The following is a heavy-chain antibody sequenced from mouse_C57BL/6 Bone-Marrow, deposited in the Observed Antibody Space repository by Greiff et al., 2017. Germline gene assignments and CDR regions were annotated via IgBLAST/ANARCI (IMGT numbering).Heavy chain of an antibody. CDR1: GYTFTSYW. Sequence: QVQLQQSGAELAKPGASVKLSCKASGYTFTSYWMHWVKQRPGQGLEWIGYINPSSGYTKNNQKFKDKATLTADKSSSTAYMQLSSLTYEDSAVYYGARGHYYGSSYVTWFAYWGQGTLVTVSA. CDR3: ARGHYYGSSYVTWFAY. J-gene: IGHJ3*01. CDR2: INPSSGYT. V-gene: IGHV1-7*01. D-gene: IGHD1-1*01.